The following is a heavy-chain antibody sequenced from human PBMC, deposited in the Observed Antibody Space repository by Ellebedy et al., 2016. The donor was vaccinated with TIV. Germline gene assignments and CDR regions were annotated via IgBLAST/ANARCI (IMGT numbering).Heavy chain of an antibody. CDR2: VSHSGTTS. Sequence: SETLSLTXTISGDSVGSGNHFWGWFRQPPGKGLEWVGYVSHSGTTSYYTTSLRSRLTISVDTSQNQVSLRLTSAAVSDTAFYYCARAPRVSRYLEWRPAVFDIWGRGTMVTVSS. J-gene: IGHJ3*02. CDR1: GDSVGSGNHF. CDR3: ARAPRVSRYLEWRPAVFDI. D-gene: IGHD3-3*01. V-gene: IGHV4-30-4*08.